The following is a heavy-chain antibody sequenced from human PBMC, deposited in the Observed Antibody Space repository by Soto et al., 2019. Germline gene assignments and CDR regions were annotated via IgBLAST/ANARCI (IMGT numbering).Heavy chain of an antibody. V-gene: IGHV3-33*01. D-gene: IGHD5-12*01. CDR2: IWFDGSKK. Sequence: QVQMVESGGGVVQPGTSLRLSCVASGFTFGRSGMHWVRQAPGGALEWVAIIWFDGSKKYYADSVKGRLTVSRDNSTNTLYLQMDSLRGDDTAVYYCARDLNTGYIDYWGQGTLVTVSS. CDR1: GFTFGRSG. J-gene: IGHJ4*02. CDR3: ARDLNTGYIDY.